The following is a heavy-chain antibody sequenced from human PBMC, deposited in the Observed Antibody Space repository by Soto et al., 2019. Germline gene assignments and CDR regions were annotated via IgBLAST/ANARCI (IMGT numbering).Heavy chain of an antibody. CDR1: GFTFSSYA. CDR3: ARPLWRDDYNWGYFDL. J-gene: IGHJ2*01. CDR2: ISYDGSNK. Sequence: QVPLVESGGGVVQPGRSLRLSCAASGFTFSSYAMHWVRQAPGKGLEWVAVISYDGSNKYYADSVKGRFTISRDNSKXPLYLQMNSLRLEDTAVYYCARPLWRDDYNWGYFDLWGRGTLVTVSS. D-gene: IGHD4-4*01. V-gene: IGHV3-30-3*01.